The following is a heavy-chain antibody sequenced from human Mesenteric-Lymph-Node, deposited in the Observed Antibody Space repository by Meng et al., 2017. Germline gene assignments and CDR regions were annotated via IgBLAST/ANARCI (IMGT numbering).Heavy chain of an antibody. Sequence: ASVKVSCKASGYTFTSYGISWVRQAPGQGLEWMGWISAYNGNTNYAQNLQGRVTMTTDTSTSTAFMELRSLRSDDTAVYYCAKDSRILTGYYKEDDAFDIWGQGTMVTVSS. CDR2: ISAYNGNT. D-gene: IGHD3-9*01. J-gene: IGHJ3*02. CDR3: AKDSRILTGYYKEDDAFDI. V-gene: IGHV1-18*01. CDR1: GYTFTSYG.